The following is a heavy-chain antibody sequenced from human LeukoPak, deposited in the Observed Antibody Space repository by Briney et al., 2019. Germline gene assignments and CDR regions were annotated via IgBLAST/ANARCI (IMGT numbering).Heavy chain of an antibody. J-gene: IGHJ5*02. D-gene: IGHD3-22*01. CDR3: ARQADYLDNSGHYYVGGLNP. CDR1: RYIFTGFN. V-gene: IGHV1-2*06. CDR2: INADSGGT. Sequence: AASVKVSCKASRYIFTGFNFHWVRQAPGQGLECMGRINADSGGTDLAQKFQGRITMTRDTSVSTTYMELTGLISDDTAIYYCARQADYLDNSGHYYVGGLNPWGRGTLVTVSS.